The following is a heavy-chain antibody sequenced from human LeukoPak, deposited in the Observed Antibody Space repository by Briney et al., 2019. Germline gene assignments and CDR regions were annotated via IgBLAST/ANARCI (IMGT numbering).Heavy chain of an antibody. CDR2: IIPILGIA. Sequence: SVKVSCKASGGTFSSYAISWVRQAPGQGLEWMGRIIPILGIANYAQKFQGRVTITADKSTSTAYMELSSLRSEDTAVYYCARAPDSSGYYQYYYYGMDVWGQGTTVTVSS. J-gene: IGHJ6*01. CDR3: ARAPDSSGYYQYYYYGMDV. V-gene: IGHV1-69*04. D-gene: IGHD3-22*01. CDR1: GGTFSSYA.